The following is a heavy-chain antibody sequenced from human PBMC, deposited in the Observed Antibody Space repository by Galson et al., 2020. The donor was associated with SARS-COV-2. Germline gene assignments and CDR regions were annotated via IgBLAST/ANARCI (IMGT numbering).Heavy chain of an antibody. CDR2: ISYDGSNK. V-gene: IGHV3-30-3*01. J-gene: IGHJ6*02. CDR1: GFTFSSYA. D-gene: IGHD1-26*01. CDR3: ARDPVVGATDVGMDV. Sequence: GEPLKISCAASGFTFSSYAMHWVRQAPGKGLEWVAVISYDGSNKYYADSVKGRFTISRDNSKNTLYLQMNSLRAEDTAVYYCARDPVVGATDVGMDVWGQGTTVTVSS.